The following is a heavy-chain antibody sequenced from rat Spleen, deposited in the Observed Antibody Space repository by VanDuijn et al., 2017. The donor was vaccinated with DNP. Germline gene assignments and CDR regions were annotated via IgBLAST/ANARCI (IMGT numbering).Heavy chain of an antibody. CDR2: ISTGGGDT. CDR1: GFTFSNYY. D-gene: IGHD1-5*01. CDR3: ARANRGFAY. V-gene: IGHV5-25*01. J-gene: IGHJ3*01. Sequence: EVQLVESGGGLVQPGRSLKLSCAASGFTFSNYYMAWVRQVPTKGLEWVASISTGGGDTYYRDSVKGRFTISRDNAKSTLYLQVNSLRSEDMATYYCARANRGFAYWAQGTLVTVSS.